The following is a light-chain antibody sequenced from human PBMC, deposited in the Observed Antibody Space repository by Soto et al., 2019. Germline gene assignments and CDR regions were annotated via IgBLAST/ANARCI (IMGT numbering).Light chain of an antibody. CDR1: SSDAGNYNY. J-gene: IGLJ1*01. Sequence: QSALTQPASVSGSPGQSITISCTGTSSDAGNYNYVSWYQQHPGKAPKLMIFDVSSRPSGVSNRFSGSKSGNTASLTISGLQAEDEADYYCSSYTGSSTPYVFGTGTKLTVL. CDR3: SSYTGSSTPYV. V-gene: IGLV2-14*01. CDR2: DVS.